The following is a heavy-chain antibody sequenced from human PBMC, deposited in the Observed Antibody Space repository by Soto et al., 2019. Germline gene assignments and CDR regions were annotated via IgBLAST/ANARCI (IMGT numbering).Heavy chain of an antibody. CDR1: GGSISSGGYY. CDR3: AREDAARIERWCDA. Sequence: SETLSLTCTVSGGSISSGGYYWRWIRQHPGKGLEWIGHIYSSGSTYYNPSINSRVSISVDTSNNQFSLKLTSVTAADTAVYFCAREDAARIERWCDAWGQGSLVTVSS. J-gene: IGHJ5*02. D-gene: IGHD6-6*01. V-gene: IGHV4-31*03. CDR2: IYSSGST.